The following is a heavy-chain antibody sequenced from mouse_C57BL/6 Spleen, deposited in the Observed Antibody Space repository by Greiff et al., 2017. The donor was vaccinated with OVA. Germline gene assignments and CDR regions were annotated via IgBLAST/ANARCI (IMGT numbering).Heavy chain of an antibody. V-gene: IGHV5-6*01. J-gene: IGHJ2*01. Sequence: EVQLVESGGDLVKPGGSLKLSCAASGFTFSSYGMSWVRQTPDKRLEWVATISSGGSYTYYPDSVKGRFTISRDNAKNTLYLQMSSLKSEDTAMYYCAQLSSYYFDYWGQGTTLTVSS. CDR2: ISSGGSYT. CDR3: AQLSSYYFDY. D-gene: IGHD3-2*02. CDR1: GFTFSSYG.